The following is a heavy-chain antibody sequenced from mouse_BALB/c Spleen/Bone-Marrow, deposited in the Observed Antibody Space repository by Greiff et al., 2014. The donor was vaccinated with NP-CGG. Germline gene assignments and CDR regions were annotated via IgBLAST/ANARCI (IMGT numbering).Heavy chain of an antibody. CDR3: ASLDDYIY. V-gene: IGHV14-3*02. CDR1: GFNIKDTY. D-gene: IGHD2-4*01. CDR2: IDPANGNT. J-gene: IGHJ3*01. Sequence: VQLQQSGAELVKPGASVKLSCTASGFNIKDTYMHWVKQRPEQGLEWIGRIDPANGNTKCDPKFQGKATITADTSSNTAYRQLSSLTSEDTAVYYCASLDDYIYWGQGTLVTVSA.